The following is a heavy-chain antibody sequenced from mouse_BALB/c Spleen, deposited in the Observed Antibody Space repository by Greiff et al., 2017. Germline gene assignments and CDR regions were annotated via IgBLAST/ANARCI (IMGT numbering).Heavy chain of an antibody. CDR1: GFTFSSFG. V-gene: IGHV5-17*02. Sequence: EVKLVESGGGLVQPGGSRKLSCAASGFTFSSFGMHWVRQAPEKGLEWVAYISSGSSTIYYADTVKGRFTISRDNPKNTLFLQMSSLKSEDTAMYYCARGGYGKIAYWGQGTLVTVSA. D-gene: IGHD2-1*01. CDR3: ARGGYGKIAY. CDR2: ISSGSSTI. J-gene: IGHJ3*01.